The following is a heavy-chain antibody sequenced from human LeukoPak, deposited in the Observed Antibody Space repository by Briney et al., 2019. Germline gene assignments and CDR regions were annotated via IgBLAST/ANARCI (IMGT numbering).Heavy chain of an antibody. Sequence: GGSLRLSCAASGFDFEDYAIHWVRQVPGKGLEWVSGISWNSGAKAYADSVRGRFTISRDNAKNSLYLQMNSLRAEDTAVYYCARDWGSAFDYWGQGTLVTVSS. CDR1: GFDFEDYA. J-gene: IGHJ4*02. CDR3: ARDWGSAFDY. D-gene: IGHD7-27*01. CDR2: ISWNSGAK. V-gene: IGHV3-9*01.